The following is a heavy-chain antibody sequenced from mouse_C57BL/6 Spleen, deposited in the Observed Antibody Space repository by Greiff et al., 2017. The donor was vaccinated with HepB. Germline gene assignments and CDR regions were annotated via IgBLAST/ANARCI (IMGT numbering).Heavy chain of an antibody. J-gene: IGHJ3*01. V-gene: IGHV1-15*01. CDR1: GYTFTDYE. CDR3: TRGAIVAY. CDR2: IDPETGGT. D-gene: IGHD3-1*01. Sequence: VKLMESGAELVRPGASVTLSCKASGYTFTDYEMHWVKQTPVHGLEWIGAIDPETGGTAYNQKFKGKAILTADKSSSTAYMELRSLTSEDSAVYYCTRGAIVAYWGQGTLVTVSA.